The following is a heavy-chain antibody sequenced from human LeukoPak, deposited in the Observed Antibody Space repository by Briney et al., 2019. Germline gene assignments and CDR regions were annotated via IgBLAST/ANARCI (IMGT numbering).Heavy chain of an antibody. CDR3: ARAPYDSSGSANYYYYYGLDV. J-gene: IGHJ6*02. Sequence: ASVKVSCKASGGTFINYAISWVRQAPGQGLEWMGGIIPIFGTANSAQKFQGRVTITADESTNTAYMELSSLRSEDTAVYYCARAPYDSSGSANYYYYYGLDVWGQGTTVTVSS. V-gene: IGHV1-69*13. CDR1: GGTFINYA. D-gene: IGHD3-22*01. CDR2: IIPIFGTA.